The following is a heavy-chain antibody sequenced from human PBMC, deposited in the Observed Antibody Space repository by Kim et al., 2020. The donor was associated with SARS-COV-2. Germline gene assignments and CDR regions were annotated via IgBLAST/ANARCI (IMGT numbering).Heavy chain of an antibody. V-gene: IGHV3-53*01. D-gene: IGHD6-19*01. Sequence: ADSVKGRFTISRDNSKNTLYLQMNSLRAEDTAVYYCARVSTGAVAGAMDVWGQGTTVTVSS. CDR3: ARVSTGAVAGAMDV. J-gene: IGHJ6*02.